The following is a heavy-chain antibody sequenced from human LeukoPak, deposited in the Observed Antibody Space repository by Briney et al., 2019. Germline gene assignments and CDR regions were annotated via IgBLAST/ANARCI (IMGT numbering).Heavy chain of an antibody. CDR2: INHSGNT. Sequence: SETLSLTCGVYGGSFSGYSWSWIRQPPGKGLEWIGEINHSGNTNYNPSLKSRVTISVDTSKNQFSLKLRSVTAADTAVYYCARHVTISGPYDASDIWGQGTMVTVSP. CDR1: GGSFSGYS. J-gene: IGHJ3*02. CDR3: ARHVTISGPYDASDI. D-gene: IGHD5-24*01. V-gene: IGHV4-34*01.